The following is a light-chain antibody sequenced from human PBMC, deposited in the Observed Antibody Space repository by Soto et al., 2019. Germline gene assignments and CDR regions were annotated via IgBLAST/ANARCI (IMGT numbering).Light chain of an antibody. CDR1: QSVNSN. Sequence: ETVMTQSPATLSVSPGERATLSCRASQSVNSNLAWYQQKLGQAPRVLIYGASTRATGIPDRFSGSGSGTEFTLTISGLQSEDFAVYYCQQYNDRPPITFGQGTRLEIK. CDR3: QQYNDRPPIT. V-gene: IGKV3-15*01. J-gene: IGKJ5*01. CDR2: GAS.